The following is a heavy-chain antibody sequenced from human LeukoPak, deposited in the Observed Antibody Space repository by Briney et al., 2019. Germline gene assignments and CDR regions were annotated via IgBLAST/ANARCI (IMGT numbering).Heavy chain of an antibody. CDR3: AKDISNWNTRHFDY. CDR2: ISGNGGNT. V-gene: IGHV3-43*02. Sequence: GGSLRLSCAASGFTFDDYAMHWVRQVPGKGLEWVTLISGNGGNTYYADSVKGRFTISRDNSKNSLYLNMNSLRTEDTALYYCAKDISNWNTRHFDYWGQGTLVTVSS. D-gene: IGHD1/OR15-1a*01. CDR1: GFTFDDYA. J-gene: IGHJ4*02.